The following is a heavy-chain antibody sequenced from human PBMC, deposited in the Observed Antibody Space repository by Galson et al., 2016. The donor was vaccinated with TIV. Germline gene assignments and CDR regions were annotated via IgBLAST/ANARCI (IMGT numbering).Heavy chain of an antibody. CDR3: ATFSGARGSFDH. Sequence: SVKVSCKASGYNFIGYYIHWVRQAPGQGLEWMAVINPRNGGTTYSQKFQDRITVTRDTSASTVFMALSTLTSKDTAVFYCATFSGARGSFDHWGQGTLVTGSS. V-gene: IGHV1-46*01. CDR1: GYNFIGYY. J-gene: IGHJ4*02. D-gene: IGHD2-15*01. CDR2: INPRNGGT.